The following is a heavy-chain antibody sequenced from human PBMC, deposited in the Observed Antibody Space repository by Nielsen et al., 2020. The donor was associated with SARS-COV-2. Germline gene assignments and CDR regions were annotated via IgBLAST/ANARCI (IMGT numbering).Heavy chain of an antibody. CDR2: INAGNGNT. CDR1: GYTFTSYA. V-gene: IGHV1-3*01. J-gene: IGHJ4*02. Sequence: ASVKVSCKASGYTFTSYAMHWVRQAPGQRLEWMGWINAGNGNTKYSQKSQGRVTITRDTSASTAYMELSSLRSEDTAVYYCARQSGSYLHYFDYWGQGTLVTVSS. D-gene: IGHD1-26*01. CDR3: ARQSGSYLHYFDY.